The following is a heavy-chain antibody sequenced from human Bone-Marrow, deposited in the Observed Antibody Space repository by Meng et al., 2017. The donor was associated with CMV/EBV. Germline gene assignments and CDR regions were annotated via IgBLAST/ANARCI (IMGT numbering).Heavy chain of an antibody. CDR3: ARDSYCSSTSCGRGGVHY. J-gene: IGHJ4*02. V-gene: IGHV3-7*01. CDR2: IKQDGSEK. CDR1: GFTFSSYW. D-gene: IGHD2-2*01. Sequence: GESLKISCAASGFTFSSYWMSWVRQAPGKGLEWVANIKQDGSEKYYADSVKGRFTISRDNAKNSLYLQMNSLRAEDTAVYYCARDSYCSSTSCGRGGVHYWGQGTLVTVSS.